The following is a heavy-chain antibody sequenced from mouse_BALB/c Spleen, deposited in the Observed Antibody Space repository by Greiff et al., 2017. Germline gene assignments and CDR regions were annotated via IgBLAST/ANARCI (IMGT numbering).Heavy chain of an antibody. D-gene: IGHD2-1*01. CDR3: ARGDYYGNWAY. J-gene: IGHJ3*01. CDR1: GFSLTGYG. CDR2: IWGDGST. Sequence: QVQLQQSGPDLVAPSQSLSITCTVSGFSLTGYGVNWVRQPPGKGLEWLGMIWGDGSTDYNSALKSRLSISKDNSKSQVFLKMNSLQTDDTARYYCARGDYYGNWAYWGQGTLVTVSA. V-gene: IGHV2-6-7*01.